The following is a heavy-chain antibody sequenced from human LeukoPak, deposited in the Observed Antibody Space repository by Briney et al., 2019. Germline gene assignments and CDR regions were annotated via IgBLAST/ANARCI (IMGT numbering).Heavy chain of an antibody. CDR1: GFTFSDYG. CDR2: ISGTSTAI. J-gene: IGHJ6*02. Sequence: TGGSLRLSCAASGFTFSDYGIHWVRQAPGKGLEWVSFISGTSTAIYYADSVKGRFTISRDNAKNSLYLQVNSLRDEDTAVYYCARGHSMDVWGQGTTVTVSS. CDR3: ARGHSMDV. V-gene: IGHV3-48*02.